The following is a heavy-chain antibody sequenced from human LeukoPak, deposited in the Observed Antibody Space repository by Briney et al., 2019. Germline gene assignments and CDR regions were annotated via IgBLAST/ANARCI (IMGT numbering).Heavy chain of an antibody. J-gene: IGHJ4*02. V-gene: IGHV4-39*01. D-gene: IGHD4-11*01. Sequence: PSETLSLTCTASGVSISSSSYYWVRIRPPPGKGLEWIGSIYYSGSTYYNPSLKFRITISVDTSKNQFSLKLSTVTAADTAVYYSASTTVTTPFDYWGQGTLVTVSS. CDR2: IYYSGST. CDR1: GVSISSSSYY. CDR3: ASTTVTTPFDY.